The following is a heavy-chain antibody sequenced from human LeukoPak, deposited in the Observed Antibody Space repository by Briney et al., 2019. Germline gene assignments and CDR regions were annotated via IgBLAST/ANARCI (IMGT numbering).Heavy chain of an antibody. D-gene: IGHD1-26*01. CDR3: AKGGSYSGLDGDFDY. CDR2: ISGSGGST. CDR1: GFTISIYT. V-gene: IGHV3-23*01. Sequence: GGSLRLSCAASGFTISIYTISWVRQAPGKGLEWVSAISGSGGSTYYADSVKGRFTISRDNSKNTPYLQMNSLRAEDTAVYYCAKGGSYSGLDGDFDYWGQGTLVTVSS. J-gene: IGHJ4*02.